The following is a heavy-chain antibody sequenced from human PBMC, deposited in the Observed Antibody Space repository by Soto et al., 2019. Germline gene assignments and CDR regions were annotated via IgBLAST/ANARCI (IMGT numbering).Heavy chain of an antibody. D-gene: IGHD3-16*01. CDR1: GGSISSTDYY. V-gene: IGHV4-30-4*01. CDR2: VYYTGST. CDR3: GRVSTIMILDF. Sequence: PSETLSLTCTVSGGSISSTDYYWSWIRQSPGKGLEWIGYVYYTGSTYYSPSLRSRVSISVDTSKNQFSLKLSSVTAADTAVYFCGRVSTIMILDFWGQGTLVTVSS. J-gene: IGHJ4*02.